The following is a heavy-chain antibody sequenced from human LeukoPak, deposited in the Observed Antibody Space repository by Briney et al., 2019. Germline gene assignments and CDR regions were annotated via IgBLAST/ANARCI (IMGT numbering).Heavy chain of an antibody. J-gene: IGHJ4*02. CDR1: GGSISSGSYY. CDR3: ARTRRISRTEYYFDY. Sequence: SETLSLTCTVSGGSISSGSYYWGWIRQPAGTGLEWIVSIYHSGSTYYNPSLKSRVTISVDTSKNQFSLKLSSVTAAAPALYYCARTRRISRTEYYFDYWGQGTLVSVSS. CDR2: IYHSGST. D-gene: IGHD2/OR15-2a*01. V-gene: IGHV4-39*07.